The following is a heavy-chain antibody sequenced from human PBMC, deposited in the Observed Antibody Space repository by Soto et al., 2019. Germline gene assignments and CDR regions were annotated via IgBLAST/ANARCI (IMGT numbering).Heavy chain of an antibody. CDR1: GYTFTSYG. J-gene: IGHJ5*02. CDR2: ISAYNGNT. V-gene: IGHV1-18*01. Sequence: GASVKVSCKASGYTFTSYGISWVRQAPGQGLEWMGWISAYNGNTNYAQKLQGRVTMTTDTYTSTAYMELRSLRSDDTAVYYCARVTGGDLNNLSWFDPWGQGTLVTGSS. CDR3: ARVTGGDLNNLSWFDP. D-gene: IGHD2-21*02.